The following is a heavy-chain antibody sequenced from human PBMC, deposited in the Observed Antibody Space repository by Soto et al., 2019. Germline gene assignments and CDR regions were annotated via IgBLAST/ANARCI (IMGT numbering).Heavy chain of an antibody. CDR3: AKASSVDWTYYLEV. CDR1: EFTFSSSA. V-gene: IGHV3-23*01. CDR2: ITGSGGTT. Sequence: EVQLLESGGGLVQPGGSLRLSCAASEFTFSSSAMSWVRQAPGKGLEWVSGITGSGGTTYNADSVKGRFTISRDNSKNTMYLQMNSLRADDTAIYYCAKASSVDWTYYLEVWGKGITVTV. D-gene: IGHD1-1*01. J-gene: IGHJ6*03.